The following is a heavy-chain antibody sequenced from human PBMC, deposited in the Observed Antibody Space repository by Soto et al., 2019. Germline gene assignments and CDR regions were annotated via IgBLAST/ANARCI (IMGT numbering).Heavy chain of an antibody. V-gene: IGHV4-31*03. J-gene: IGHJ5*02. D-gene: IGHD2-2*01. CDR2: IYYSGST. CDR1: GGSISSGGYY. Sequence: QVQLQESGPGLVKPSQTLSLTCTVSGGSISSGGYYWSWIRQHPGKGLEWIGYIYYSGSTYYNPSLTTRLTIALDTSNHQFSLKLSSVPASDTAPYYCASGPIVLVPAAISAWFAPWGKGTLVTVSS. CDR3: ASGPIVLVPAAISAWFAP.